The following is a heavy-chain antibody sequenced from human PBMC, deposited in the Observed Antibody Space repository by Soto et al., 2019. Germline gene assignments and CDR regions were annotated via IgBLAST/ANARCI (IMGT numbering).Heavy chain of an antibody. D-gene: IGHD5-18*01. CDR1: GFTFSSYA. CDR2: ISGSGGST. J-gene: IGHJ4*02. CDR3: AKGRLGYGEYYLDY. Sequence: GGSLRLSCAASGFTFSSYAMSWIRQAPGKGLEWVSSISGSGGSTYYADSVKGRFTISRDNSKDTLYLQMSSLRAEDTAIYYCAKGRLGYGEYYLDYWGQGTLVTVSS. V-gene: IGHV3-23*01.